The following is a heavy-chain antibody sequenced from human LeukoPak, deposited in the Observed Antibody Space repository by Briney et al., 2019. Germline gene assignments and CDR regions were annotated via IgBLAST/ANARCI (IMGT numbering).Heavy chain of an antibody. Sequence: EFIGRIYTSRSTNYNPSLKSRVTISVDTSKNQFSLKLSSVTAADTAVYYCARGLYGDYGDYWGQGTLVTVSS. D-gene: IGHD4-17*01. J-gene: IGHJ4*02. CDR2: IYTSRST. V-gene: IGHV4-61*02. CDR3: ARGLYGDYGDY.